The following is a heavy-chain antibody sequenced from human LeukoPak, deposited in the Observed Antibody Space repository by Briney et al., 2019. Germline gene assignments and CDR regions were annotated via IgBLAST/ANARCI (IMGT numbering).Heavy chain of an antibody. D-gene: IGHD6-19*01. CDR1: GGSFSGYY. Sequence: SETLSLTCAVYGGSFSGYYWSWIRQPPGKGLEWIGYIYYSGSTNYNPSLKSRVTISEDTSKNQFSLKLSSVTAADTAVYYCARERPWLGVDYWGQGTLVTVSS. J-gene: IGHJ4*02. V-gene: IGHV4-59*01. CDR3: ARERPWLGVDY. CDR2: IYYSGST.